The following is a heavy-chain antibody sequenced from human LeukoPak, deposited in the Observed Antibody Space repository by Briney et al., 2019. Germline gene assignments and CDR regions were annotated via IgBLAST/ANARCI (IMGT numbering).Heavy chain of an antibody. CDR3: AKERTQTTSFDY. D-gene: IGHD2/OR15-2a*01. J-gene: IGHJ4*02. V-gene: IGHV3-23*01. CDR1: RFTFSTYP. Sequence: GGSLRLSCAASRFTFSTYPMNWVRQAPGKGLEWVSTISGSGGSTYYADSVKGRFTISRDNSKNTLYLQMNRLRADDTAIYYCAKERTQTTSFDYWGQGTLVTVSS. CDR2: ISGSGGST.